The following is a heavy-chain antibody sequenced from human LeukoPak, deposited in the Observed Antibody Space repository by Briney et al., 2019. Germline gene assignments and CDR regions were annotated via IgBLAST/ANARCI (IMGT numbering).Heavy chain of an antibody. CDR1: GYTFTSYD. D-gene: IGHD3-16*01. V-gene: IGHV1-8*01. CDR3: ARGLGWGDAFDI. CDR2: MNPNSGNT. J-gene: IGHJ3*02. Sequence: ASVKVSCKASGYTFTSYDINWVRQAPGQGLEGMGWMNPNSGNTGYAQKFQGRVTMTRNTSISTAYMELSSLRSEDTAVYYCARGLGWGDAFDIWGQGTMVTVSS.